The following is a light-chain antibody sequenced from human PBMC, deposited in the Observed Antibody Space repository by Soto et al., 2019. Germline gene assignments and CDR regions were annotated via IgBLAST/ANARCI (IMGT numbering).Light chain of an antibody. CDR1: QSIFYSSTNKNY. CDR3: QQYYSTPLT. J-gene: IGKJ4*01. CDR2: WAS. Sequence: DIVMTQSPDSLAVSLGERATINCKSSQSIFYSSTNKNYLAWYQQKPGQPPELLIYWASTRESGVPDRFSGSGSATDFTLTISSLQAKDVAVYYCQQYYSTPLTFGGGTKVEIK. V-gene: IGKV4-1*01.